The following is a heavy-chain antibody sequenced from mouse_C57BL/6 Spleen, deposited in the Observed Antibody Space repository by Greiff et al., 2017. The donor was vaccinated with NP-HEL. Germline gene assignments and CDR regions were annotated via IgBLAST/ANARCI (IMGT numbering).Heavy chain of an antibody. CDR2: IWTGGGT. V-gene: IGHV2-9-1*01. J-gene: IGHJ2*01. D-gene: IGHD3-2*02. CDR1: GFSLTSYA. CDR3: ARNSDSSGYYFDY. Sequence: VKLQQSGPGLVAPSQSLSITCTVSGFSLTSYAISWVRQPPGKGLEWLGVIWTGGGTNYNSALKSRLSISKDNSKSQVFLKMNSLQTDDTARYYCARNSDSSGYYFDYWGQGTTLTVSS.